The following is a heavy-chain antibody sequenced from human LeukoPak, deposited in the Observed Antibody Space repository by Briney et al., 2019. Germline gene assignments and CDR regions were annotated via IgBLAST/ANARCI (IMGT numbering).Heavy chain of an antibody. Sequence: ASVKVSCKASGYTFTSYAMQWVRQAPGQRLEWMGWINAGNGNTKYAQSFQGRVTITRDTSASTAYMQLSSLRREDMAVCYCTRVGGDYDPFDYWGQGTLVTVSS. V-gene: IGHV1-3*03. J-gene: IGHJ4*02. D-gene: IGHD4-17*01. CDR2: INAGNGNT. CDR3: TRVGGDYDPFDY. CDR1: GYTFTSYA.